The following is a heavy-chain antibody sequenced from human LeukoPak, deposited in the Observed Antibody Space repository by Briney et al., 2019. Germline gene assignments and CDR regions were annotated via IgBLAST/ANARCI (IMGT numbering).Heavy chain of an antibody. CDR3: AKDFGSTRTNWFDP. CDR2: ISYDGLNQ. Sequence: GGSLRLSCIASGFSFRNYAMHWVRQAPGKGLEWVACISYDGLNQYSTDSVRGRFTISRGNSKNTLFLQMNNLRPEDTAVYYCAKDFGSTRTNWFDPWGQGALVTVSS. J-gene: IGHJ5*02. V-gene: IGHV3-30-3*01. CDR1: GFSFRNYA. D-gene: IGHD3-10*01.